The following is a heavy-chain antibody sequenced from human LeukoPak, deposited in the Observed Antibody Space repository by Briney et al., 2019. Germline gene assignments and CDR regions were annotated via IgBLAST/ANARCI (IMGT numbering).Heavy chain of an antibody. CDR2: VSGGGDRT. V-gene: IGHV3-23*01. D-gene: IGHD5-18*01. J-gene: IGHJ4*01. CDR3: AKEGGGDTAADY. CDR1: GFSFSKYT. Sequence: GGSLRLSCAASGFSFSKYTMTWVRLAAGKGLEWVASVSGGGDRTYYTDSVKGRFTISRDNSNNTLYLQMNSLRDEDTAMYYCAKEGGGDTAADYWGQGLLVPVSS.